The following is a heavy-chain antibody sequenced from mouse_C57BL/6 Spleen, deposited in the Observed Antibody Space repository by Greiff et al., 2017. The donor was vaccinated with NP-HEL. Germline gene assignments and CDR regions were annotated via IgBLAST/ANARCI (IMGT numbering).Heavy chain of an antibody. CDR3: ARIYYDYDGGFAY. V-gene: IGHV1-26*01. CDR1: GYTFTDYY. J-gene: IGHJ3*01. D-gene: IGHD2-4*01. Sequence: VQLKESGPELVKPGASVKISCKASGYTFTDYYMNWVKQSHGKSLEWIGDINPNNGGTSYNQKFKGKATLTVDKSSSTAYMELRSLTSEDSAVYYCARIYYDYDGGFAYWGQGTLVTVSA. CDR2: INPNNGGT.